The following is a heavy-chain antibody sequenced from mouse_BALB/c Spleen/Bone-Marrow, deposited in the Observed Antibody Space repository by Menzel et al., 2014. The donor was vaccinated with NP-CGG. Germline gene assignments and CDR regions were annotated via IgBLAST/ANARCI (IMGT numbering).Heavy chain of an antibody. D-gene: IGHD2-10*02. CDR2: INPGSSTI. CDR1: GFDFSRYW. Sequence: EVKLMESGGGLVQPGGSLNLSCAASGFDFSRYWMSWARQALGKGQEWIGEINPGSSTINYTPSLKDKFIISRDNAKNTLYLQMSKVRSEDTALYYCARLAVWGAMDYWGRGTSVTVSS. V-gene: IGHV4-2*02. CDR3: ARLAVWGAMDY. J-gene: IGHJ4*01.